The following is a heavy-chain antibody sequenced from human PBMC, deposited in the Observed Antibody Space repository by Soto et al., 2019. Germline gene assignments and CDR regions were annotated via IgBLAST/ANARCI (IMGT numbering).Heavy chain of an antibody. Sequence: SVKVSCKASGGTFSSYAISWVRQAPGQGLEWMGGIIPIFGTANYAQKFQGRVTITADESTSTAYMELSSLRSEDTAVYYCARGNSDYVWGSYRPGHYYYGMDVWGQGTTVTVSS. CDR1: GGTFSSYA. J-gene: IGHJ6*02. CDR2: IIPIFGTA. V-gene: IGHV1-69*13. D-gene: IGHD3-16*02. CDR3: ARGNSDYVWGSYRPGHYYYGMDV.